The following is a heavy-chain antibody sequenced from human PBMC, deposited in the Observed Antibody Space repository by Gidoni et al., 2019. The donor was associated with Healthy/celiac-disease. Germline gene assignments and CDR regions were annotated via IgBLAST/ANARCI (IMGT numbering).Heavy chain of an antibody. V-gene: IGHV4-59*01. CDR1: YGSISGYY. D-gene: IGHD6-13*01. J-gene: IGHJ5*02. Sequence: QVQVQESGPGLVKPSETLSLTCTVSYGSISGYYWSWLRQPPGKGLEWIGYIYYSGSTTYNPSLKSRVTISVDTSKNQFSLKLSSVTAADTAIYYCTRGGISYNWFAPWGQGTLVTVSS. CDR3: TRGGISYNWFAP. CDR2: IYYSGST.